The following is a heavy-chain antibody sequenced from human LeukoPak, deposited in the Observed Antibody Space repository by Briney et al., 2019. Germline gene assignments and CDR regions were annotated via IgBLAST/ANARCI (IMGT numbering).Heavy chain of an antibody. CDR1: GGSFSGYY. J-gene: IGHJ4*02. V-gene: IGHV4-34*01. CDR2: INHSGST. Sequence: PSATLSLTCAVGGGSFSGYYWSWIRQPPGKGLEWIGEINHSGSTNYNPSIKSRVTISVDTSKNQFSLKLSSVTAADTAVYYCARGTTATPMVYWGQGTLVTVSS. D-gene: IGHD4-17*01. CDR3: ARGTTATPMVY.